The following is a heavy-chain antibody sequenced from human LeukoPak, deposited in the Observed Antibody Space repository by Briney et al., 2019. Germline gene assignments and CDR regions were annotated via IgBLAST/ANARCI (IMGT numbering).Heavy chain of an antibody. Sequence: GGSLRLSCAASGFTFSSYSMNWVRQAPGKGLEWVSSISSSSSYIYYADSVKGRFTISRDNAKNSLYLQMNSLRAEDTAVYYCATTAYSSGYYVNWGQGTLVTVSS. CDR1: GFTFSSYS. CDR2: ISSSSSYI. J-gene: IGHJ4*02. CDR3: ATTAYSSGYYVN. V-gene: IGHV3-21*01. D-gene: IGHD3-22*01.